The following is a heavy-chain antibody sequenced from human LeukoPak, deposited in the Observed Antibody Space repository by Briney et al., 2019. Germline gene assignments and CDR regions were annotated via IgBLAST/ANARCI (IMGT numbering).Heavy chain of an antibody. Sequence: GGSLRLSCAASGFTFSSYAMHWVRQAPGKGLEWVAVISYDGSNKYYADSVKGRFTISRDNSKNTLYLQMNSLRAEDSAVYYCARDMFSVGSGSLPAGNDYWGQGTLVTVSS. J-gene: IGHJ4*02. D-gene: IGHD3-10*01. V-gene: IGHV3-30-3*01. CDR3: ARDMFSVGSGSLPAGNDY. CDR1: GFTFSSYA. CDR2: ISYDGSNK.